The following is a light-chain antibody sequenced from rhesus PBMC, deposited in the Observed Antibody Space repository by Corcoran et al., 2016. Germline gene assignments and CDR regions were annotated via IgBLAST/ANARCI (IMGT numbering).Light chain of an antibody. V-gene: IGKV1-43*01. CDR2: AAS. CDR1: QGISTY. J-gene: IGKJ4*01. CDR3: LQYNSNPLT. Sequence: DIQMTQSPSSLSASAGDRVTITCRASQGISTYLNWYQQKPGKAPKRLIYAASSLESGVPSRFSGSGSGTEFTLTIRSLQPEDFATYDGLQYNSNPLTFGGGTKVEIK.